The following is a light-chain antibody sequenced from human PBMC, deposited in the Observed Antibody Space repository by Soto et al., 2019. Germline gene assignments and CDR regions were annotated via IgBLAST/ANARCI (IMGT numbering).Light chain of an antibody. CDR1: SSNIGSNT. J-gene: IGLJ3*02. V-gene: IGLV1-44*01. CDR2: SNN. Sequence: QSVLTQPPSASGTPGQRVTISCSGSSSNIGSNTVNWYQQLPGTAPKLLIYSNNQRPSGVPDRFSGSESGTSASLAISGLQSEDEADYYCAAWDDRLNGPWVFGGGTKLTVL. CDR3: AAWDDRLNGPWV.